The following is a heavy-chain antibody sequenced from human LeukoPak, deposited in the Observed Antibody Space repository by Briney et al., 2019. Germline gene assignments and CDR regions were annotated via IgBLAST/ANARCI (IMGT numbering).Heavy chain of an antibody. Sequence: SETLSLTCTVSGGSISSTTYYWGWIRQPPGKGLEWIGSIYYSGNTYYNPSLKSRVTISADTSKTPFSLRLSSVTAADTAVYYCARWSLTAMVLYGFDYWGQGTLVTVSS. CDR1: GGSISSTTYY. J-gene: IGHJ4*02. V-gene: IGHV4-39*07. D-gene: IGHD5-18*01. CDR2: IYYSGNT. CDR3: ARWSLTAMVLYGFDY.